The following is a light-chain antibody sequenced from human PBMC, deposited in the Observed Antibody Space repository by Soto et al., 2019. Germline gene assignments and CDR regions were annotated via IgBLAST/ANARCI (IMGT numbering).Light chain of an antibody. CDR2: WAS. J-gene: IGKJ5*01. CDR1: QSLLHDYDNRNN. Sequence: IILTQSPDSLGLSLGERATINCKSSQSLLHDYDNRNNLTWFQQKPGQAPKLLIYWASARESGVPDRFSGTGSGTDFTLTISNLQAEDVAIYYCQQYHSFPITFGQGTRLEIK. V-gene: IGKV4-1*01. CDR3: QQYHSFPIT.